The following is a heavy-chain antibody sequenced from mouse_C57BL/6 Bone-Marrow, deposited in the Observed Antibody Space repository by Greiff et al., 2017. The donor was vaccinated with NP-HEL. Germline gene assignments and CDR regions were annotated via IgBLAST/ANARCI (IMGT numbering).Heavy chain of an antibody. D-gene: IGHD2-4*01. J-gene: IGHJ3*01. CDR1: GYPFTSYW. Sequence: QVQLQQPGAELVKPGASVKMSCQASGYPFTSYWITWVKQRPGQGLEWIGDIYPGSGSTNYNEKFKSKATLTVDTSSSTAYMQLSSLTSEDSAVYYCARVYYDYDWFAYWGQGTLVTVSA. V-gene: IGHV1-55*01. CDR2: IYPGSGST. CDR3: ARVYYDYDWFAY.